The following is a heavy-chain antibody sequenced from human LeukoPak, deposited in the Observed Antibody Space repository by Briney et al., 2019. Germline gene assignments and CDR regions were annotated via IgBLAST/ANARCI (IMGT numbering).Heavy chain of an antibody. Sequence: SETLSLTCTVSGGSISNYWSWIRRPAGKGLEWIGHIYSSGSTNYNPSLKSRVTMSLDTSNKQFSLKLNSVTAADTAVYYCGRALGSGSYIDFWGQGTLVTVSS. J-gene: IGHJ4*02. D-gene: IGHD1-26*01. CDR1: GGSISNY. CDR3: GRALGSGSYIDF. CDR2: IYSSGST. V-gene: IGHV4-4*07.